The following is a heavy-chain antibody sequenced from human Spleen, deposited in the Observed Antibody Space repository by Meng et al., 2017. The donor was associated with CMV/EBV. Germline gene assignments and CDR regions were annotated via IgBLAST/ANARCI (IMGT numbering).Heavy chain of an antibody. CDR2: IKQDGSEK. J-gene: IGHJ6*02. D-gene: IGHD3-3*01. Sequence: GESLKISCAGSGFTVRNNYMSWVRQAPGKGLEWVANIKQDGSEKYYVDSVKGRFTISRDNAKNSLYLQMNSLRAEDTAVYYCARERKSGYYDVYYYYGMDVWGQGTTVTVSS. V-gene: IGHV3-7*01. CDR1: GFTVRNNY. CDR3: ARERKSGYYDVYYYYGMDV.